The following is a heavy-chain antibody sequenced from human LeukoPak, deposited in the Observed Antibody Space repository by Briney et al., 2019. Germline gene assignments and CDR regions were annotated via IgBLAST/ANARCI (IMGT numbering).Heavy chain of an antibody. D-gene: IGHD3-3*01. J-gene: IGHJ6*03. V-gene: IGHV3-30*03. CDR1: GFTFSSYG. CDR2: ISYDGSNK. CDR3: ARDRQRITIFGHQANYYYYYMDV. Sequence: GGSLRLSCAASGFTFSSYGMHWVRQAPGKGLEWVAVISYDGSNKYYADSVKGRFTISRDNSKNTLYLQMNSLRAEDTAVYYCARDRQRITIFGHQANYYYYYMDVWGKGTTVTVSS.